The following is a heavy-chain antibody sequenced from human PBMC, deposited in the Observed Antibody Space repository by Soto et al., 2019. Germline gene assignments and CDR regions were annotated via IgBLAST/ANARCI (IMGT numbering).Heavy chain of an antibody. V-gene: IGHV5-51*01. CDR3: ARPYGGNVGRAIY. CDR1: GYTFSNFW. Sequence: GESLKISCKGSGYTFSNFWIGWVRQMPGKGLEWMGIIYPGDSDTRYSPSFQGQVTISADKSISTAYLQWSSLKASDTAMYYCARPYGGNVGRAIYWGQGTLVTVSP. D-gene: IGHD2-15*01. J-gene: IGHJ4*02. CDR2: IYPGDSDT.